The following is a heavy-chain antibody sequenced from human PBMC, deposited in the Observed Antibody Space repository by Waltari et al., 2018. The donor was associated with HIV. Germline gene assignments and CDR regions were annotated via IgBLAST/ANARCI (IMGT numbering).Heavy chain of an antibody. CDR3: AKDPQLRFLEWLSFQGRPDYGMDV. D-gene: IGHD3-3*01. V-gene: IGHV3-23*01. CDR2: LRGSGGST. J-gene: IGHJ6*02. Sequence: EVQLLESGGGLVQPGGSLRLSCAASGFTFSSYAMSWVRQAPGTGLEWVSALRGSGGSTYYADSVKGRFTISRDNSKNTLYLQMNSLRAEDTAVYYCAKDPQLRFLEWLSFQGRPDYGMDVWGQGTTVTVSS. CDR1: GFTFSSYA.